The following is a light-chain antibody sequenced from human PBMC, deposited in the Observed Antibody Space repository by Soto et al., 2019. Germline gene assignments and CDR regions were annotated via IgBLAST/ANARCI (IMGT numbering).Light chain of an antibody. V-gene: IGLV2-14*01. J-gene: IGLJ2*01. CDR2: EVS. Sequence: QSALTQPASMSGSPGQSITISCTGTSSDVGGYKYVSWYQQHPDKAPKLIIFEVSNRPSGISSRFSGSKSGNTASLTISGLRAEDEADYYCASYTSSSTSVIFGRGTKLTVL. CDR3: ASYTSSSTSVI. CDR1: SSDVGGYKY.